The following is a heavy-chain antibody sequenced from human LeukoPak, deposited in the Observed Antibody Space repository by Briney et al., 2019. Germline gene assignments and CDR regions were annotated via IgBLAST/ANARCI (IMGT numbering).Heavy chain of an antibody. D-gene: IGHD4-17*01. CDR3: ARDLTYGDSTNFDY. CDR1: GFTFSSYG. J-gene: IGHJ4*02. V-gene: IGHV3-33*01. Sequence: GGSLRLSCAASGFTFSSYGMHWVRQAPGEGLEWVAVIWYDGSNKYYADSVKGRFTISRDNSKNTLYLQMNSLRAEDTAVYYCARDLTYGDSTNFDYWGQGTLVTVSS. CDR2: IWYDGSNK.